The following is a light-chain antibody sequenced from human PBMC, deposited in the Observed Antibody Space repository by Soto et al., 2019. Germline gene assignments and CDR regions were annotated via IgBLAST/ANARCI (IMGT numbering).Light chain of an antibody. J-gene: IGKJ5*01. CDR2: GAF. Sequence: EFVLTHSPCTLSLSPGERATLSCRASQSVSTSFLAWYQQKPGQAPRLLIYGAFSRATGIPDRFSGSGSGKDFTITISRLETEDFAVYYCQQYGNSIPITFGQGTRLEI. CDR1: QSVSTSF. CDR3: QQYGNSIPIT. V-gene: IGKV3-20*01.